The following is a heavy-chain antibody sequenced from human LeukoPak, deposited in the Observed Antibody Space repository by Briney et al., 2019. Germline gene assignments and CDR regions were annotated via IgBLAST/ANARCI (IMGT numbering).Heavy chain of an antibody. Sequence: SETLSLTCTVSGGSISSSSYYWGWIRQPPGKGLEWIGSIYYSGSTYYNPSLKSRVTISVDTSKNQFSLKLSSVTAADTAVYYCAREIWVSLNWFDPWGQGTLVTVSS. V-gene: IGHV4-39*07. CDR3: AREIWVSLNWFDP. D-gene: IGHD2/OR15-2a*01. J-gene: IGHJ5*02. CDR1: GGSISSSSYY. CDR2: IYYSGST.